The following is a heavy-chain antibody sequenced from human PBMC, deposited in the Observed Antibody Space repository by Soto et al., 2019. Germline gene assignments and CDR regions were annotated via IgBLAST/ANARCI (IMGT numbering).Heavy chain of an antibody. CDR3: TRSITIFGVGEYYMDV. CDR1: GFTFSGSA. D-gene: IGHD3-3*01. CDR2: IRSKANSYAT. Sequence: EVQLVESGGGLVQPGGSLKLSCAASGFTFSGSAMHWVRQASGKGLEWVGRIRSKANSYATAYAASVKGRFTISRDDSKNTAYLQMNSLKTEDTAVYYCTRSITIFGVGEYYMDVWGKGTTVHVSS. J-gene: IGHJ6*03. V-gene: IGHV3-73*01.